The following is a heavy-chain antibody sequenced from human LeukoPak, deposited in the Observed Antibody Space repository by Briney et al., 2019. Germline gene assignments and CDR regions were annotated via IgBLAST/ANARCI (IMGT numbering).Heavy chain of an antibody. Sequence: AGSLTLFSAASGFAFSTYGMDWVRQAPGKGLEWISYITSRSTTYYADSVRGRFTISRDNAKNSLYLEMNGLRDDDTAVYYCARRISGSYLDYWGKGTLFTVSS. V-gene: IGHV3-48*02. CDR2: ITSRSTT. CDR3: ARRISGSYLDY. CDR1: GFAFSTYG. D-gene: IGHD3-10*01. J-gene: IGHJ4*02.